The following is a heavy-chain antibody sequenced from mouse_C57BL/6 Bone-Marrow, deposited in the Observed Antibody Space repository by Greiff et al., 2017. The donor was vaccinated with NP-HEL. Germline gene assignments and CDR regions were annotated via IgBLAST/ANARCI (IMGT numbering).Heavy chain of an antibody. V-gene: IGHV5-12*01. CDR2: ISNGGGST. CDR3: ARQGYAMDY. J-gene: IGHJ4*01. Sequence: EVNLVESGGGLVQPGGSLKLSCAASGFTFSDYYMYWVRQTPEKRLEWVAYISNGGGSTYYPDTVKGRFTISRDNAKNTLYLQMSRLKSEDTAMYYCARQGYAMDYWGQGTSVTVSS. CDR1: GFTFSDYY.